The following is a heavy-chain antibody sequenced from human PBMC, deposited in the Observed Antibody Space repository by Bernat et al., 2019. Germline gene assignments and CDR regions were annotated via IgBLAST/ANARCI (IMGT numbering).Heavy chain of an antibody. CDR1: GYTFTSFG. CDR3: ARDRGEIAGLGELGFDH. Sequence: QVQLVQSGAEVKKPGASVKVSCKASGYTFTSFGISWVRQAPGQGLEWMGWISANNGHTIYAQKVQGRVTMTTDTSTSTAYMELRSLISDDTAVYYCARDRGEIAGLGELGFDHWGQGALVAVSS. CDR2: ISANNGHT. V-gene: IGHV1-18*01. J-gene: IGHJ4*02. D-gene: IGHD3-16*01.